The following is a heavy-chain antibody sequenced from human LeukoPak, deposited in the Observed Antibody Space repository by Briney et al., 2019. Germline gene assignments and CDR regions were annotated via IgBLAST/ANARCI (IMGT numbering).Heavy chain of an antibody. CDR1: GFFFSGYG. Sequence: PGGSLRLSFAASGFFFSGYGMSWFRQAPGKGLNWVANINQDGGGKYYADSVIGRFTISRDQGNNTLSLQMNSLRVEDTAVFYCARVPGHIDVVRGAFDIWGRGTMVTVSS. CDR2: INQDGGGK. J-gene: IGHJ3*02. CDR3: ARVPGHIDVVRGAFDI. D-gene: IGHD1-1*01. V-gene: IGHV3-7*04.